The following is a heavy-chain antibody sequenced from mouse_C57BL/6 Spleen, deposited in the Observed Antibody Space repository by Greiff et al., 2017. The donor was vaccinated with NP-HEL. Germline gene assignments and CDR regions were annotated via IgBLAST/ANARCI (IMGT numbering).Heavy chain of an antibody. CDR1: GFTFSSYT. J-gene: IGHJ1*03. CDR2: ISGGGGNT. Sequence: EVKLEESGGGLVKPGGSLKLSCAASGFTFSSYTMSWVRQTPEKRLEWVATISGGGGNTYYPDSVKGRFTISRANAKNTLYLQMSGLRSEDTALYYCARGADYYGSSPYWYFDVWGTGTTVTVSS. D-gene: IGHD1-1*01. V-gene: IGHV5-9*01. CDR3: ARGADYYGSSPYWYFDV.